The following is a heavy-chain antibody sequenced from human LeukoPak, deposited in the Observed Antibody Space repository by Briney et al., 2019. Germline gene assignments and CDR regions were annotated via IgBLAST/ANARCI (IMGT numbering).Heavy chain of an antibody. J-gene: IGHJ5*02. D-gene: IGHD1-26*01. CDR2: IYYSGST. CDR3: ARVGRRFDP. V-gene: IGHV4-39*07. CDR1: GGSISSSSYY. Sequence: SETLSLTCTVSGGSISSSSYYWGWIRQPPGKGLEWIGNIYYSGSTYYNPSLKSRVTISVDTSKNQFSLKLSSVTAADTAVYYCARVGRRFDPWGQGTLVTVSS.